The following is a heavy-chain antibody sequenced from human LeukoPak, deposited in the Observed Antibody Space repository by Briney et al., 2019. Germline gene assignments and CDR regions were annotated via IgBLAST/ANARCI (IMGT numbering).Heavy chain of an antibody. CDR3: AKEGYSSSSHPGRYLDY. CDR1: GFPFISYS. V-gene: IGHV3-48*01. Sequence: HPGGSLRLSCAASGFPFISYSMNWVRQAPGKGLEWISYITGPSSTIYYADSVKGRFTISRDNSKNTLYLQMNSLRAEDTAVYYCAKEGYSSSSHPGRYLDYWGQGTLVTVSS. D-gene: IGHD6-13*01. CDR2: ITGPSSTI. J-gene: IGHJ4*02.